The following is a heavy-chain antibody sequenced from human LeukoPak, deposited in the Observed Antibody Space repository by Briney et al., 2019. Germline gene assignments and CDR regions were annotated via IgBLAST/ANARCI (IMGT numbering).Heavy chain of an antibody. V-gene: IGHV3-30*18. J-gene: IGHJ4*02. CDR2: ISYDGSNK. D-gene: IGHD4-17*01. Sequence: GGSLRLSCAASGFTFSSYAMSWVRQAPGKGLEWVAVISYDGSNKYYADSVKGRFTISRDNSKNTLYLQINSLRAEDTAVYYCAKDPSMYSGDYIIRWGQGTRVIVSS. CDR3: AKDPSMYSGDYIIR. CDR1: GFTFSSYA.